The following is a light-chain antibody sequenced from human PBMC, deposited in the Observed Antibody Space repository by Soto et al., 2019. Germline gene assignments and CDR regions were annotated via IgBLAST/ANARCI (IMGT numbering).Light chain of an antibody. Sequence: DLQMTQSPSSLSASVGERVTITCRATQSINTYLNWYQQKPGIAPNLLIYAASSLRSGVPSRFSGSGSGTDFTLTISSLQPEDFATYYCQQSYSSPYTFGQGTNLDIK. J-gene: IGKJ2*01. V-gene: IGKV1-39*01. CDR1: QSINTY. CDR3: QQSYSSPYT. CDR2: AAS.